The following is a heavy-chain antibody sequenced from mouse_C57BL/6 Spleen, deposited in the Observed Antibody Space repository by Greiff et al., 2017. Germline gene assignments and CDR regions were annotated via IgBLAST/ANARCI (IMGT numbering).Heavy chain of an antibody. V-gene: IGHV1-19*01. CDR2: INPYNGGT. D-gene: IGHD1-1*01. CDR3: ARGYYYGSSPAWFAY. J-gene: IGHJ3*01. CDR1: GYTFTDYY. Sequence: EVQRVESGPVLVKPGASVKMSCKASGYTFTDYYMNWVKQSHGKSLEWIGVINPYNGGTSYNQKFKGKATLTVDKSSSTAYMELNSLTSEDSAVYYCARGYYYGSSPAWFAYWGQGTLVTVSA.